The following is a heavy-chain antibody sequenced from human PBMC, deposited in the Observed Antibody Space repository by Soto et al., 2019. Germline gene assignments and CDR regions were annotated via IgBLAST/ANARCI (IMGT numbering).Heavy chain of an antibody. CDR2: MTPNSAIT. CDR3: ARSAGYDFNWLDS. Sequence: QVQLEQSGAEVKTPGASVKVSCKASGYAFGSYDINWVRQAPGQGLEWVAWMTPNSAITNYAQKFQGRLTMTRDTALSIAQMEVSGLRNEDTAVYYCARSAGYDFNWLDSWGQGTLVIVSA. V-gene: IGHV1-8*01. CDR1: GYAFGSYD. D-gene: IGHD2-2*01. J-gene: IGHJ5*01.